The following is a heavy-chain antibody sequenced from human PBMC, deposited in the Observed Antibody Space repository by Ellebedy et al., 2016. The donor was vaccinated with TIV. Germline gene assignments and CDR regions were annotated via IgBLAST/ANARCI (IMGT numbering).Heavy chain of an antibody. CDR1: DNSFTRFG. J-gene: IGHJ4*02. CDR2: ISAYNGNT. D-gene: IGHD2-15*01. V-gene: IGHV1-18*04. Sequence: AASVKVSCKAYDNSFTRFGFTWARQAPGQGLEWMGWISAYNGNTKYAQMFQDRFTMTTDTSTKTVYMELRSLRSDDTAVYHCARARGGCSGDGCYSDFDFWGQGTLVTVSS. CDR3: ARARGGCSGDGCYSDFDF.